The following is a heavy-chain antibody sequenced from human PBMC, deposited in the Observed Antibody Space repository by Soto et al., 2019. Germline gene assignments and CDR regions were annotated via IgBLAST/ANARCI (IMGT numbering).Heavy chain of an antibody. V-gene: IGHV4-4*07. J-gene: IGHJ4*02. CDR1: GGSISSYY. D-gene: IGHD3-9*01. CDR2: IYTSGST. Sequence: QVQLQESGPGLVKPSETLSLTCTVSGGSISSYYWCWIRQPAGKGLEWIGRIYTSGSTNYNPSLMSRVTMSVDTSKNQFPLKRSSVTAADTAVYYCARAGLRYFDWCIDYWGQGTLVTVSS. CDR3: ARAGLRYFDWCIDY.